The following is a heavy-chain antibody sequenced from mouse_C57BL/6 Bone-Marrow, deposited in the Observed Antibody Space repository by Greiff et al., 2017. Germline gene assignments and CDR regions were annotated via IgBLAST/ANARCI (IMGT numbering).Heavy chain of an antibody. CDR3: AQRGSRWYFDV. CDR1: GYSFTSYY. D-gene: IGHD1-1*01. CDR2: IYPGSGNT. V-gene: IGHV1-66*01. Sequence: QVQLKESGPELVKPGASVKISCKASGYSFTSYYIHWVKQRPGQGLEWIGWIYPGSGNTKYNEKFKGKATLTADTSSSTAYMQLSSLTSEDSAVYYCAQRGSRWYFDVWGTGTTVTVSS. J-gene: IGHJ1*03.